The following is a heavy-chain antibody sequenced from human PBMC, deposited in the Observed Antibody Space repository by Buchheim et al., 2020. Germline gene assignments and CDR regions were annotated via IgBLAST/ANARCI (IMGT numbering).Heavy chain of an antibody. CDR3: AGDISNWSNYYYYGMDV. J-gene: IGHJ6*02. V-gene: IGHV3-66*01. D-gene: IGHD1-20*01. CDR2: IYSGGST. CDR1: GFTVSSNY. Sequence: EVQLVESGGGLVQPGGSLRLSCAASGFTVSSNYMSWVRQAPGKGLEWVSVIYSGGSTYYADHVKGRFTIFRDNSKNTLYLQMNSLRAEDTAVYYCAGDISNWSNYYYYGMDVWGQGTT.